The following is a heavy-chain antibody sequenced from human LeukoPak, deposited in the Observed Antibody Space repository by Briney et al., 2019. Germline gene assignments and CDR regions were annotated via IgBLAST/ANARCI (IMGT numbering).Heavy chain of an antibody. CDR3: ARALGTPIDY. Sequence: GGSLRLSCAASGFTFSTYALSWVRQAPGKGLEWVSVITASGGGKYYADSAKGRFTISRDNSKNTLYLQMNSLRAEDTAVYYCARALGTPIDYWGQGTLVTVSS. D-gene: IGHD3-10*01. J-gene: IGHJ4*02. CDR1: GFTFSTYA. CDR2: ITASGGGK. V-gene: IGHV3-23*01.